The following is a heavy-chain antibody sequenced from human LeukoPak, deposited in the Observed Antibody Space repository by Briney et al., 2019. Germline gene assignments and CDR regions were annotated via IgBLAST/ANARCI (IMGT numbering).Heavy chain of an antibody. CDR3: AKYAMREIFFGDY. J-gene: IGHJ4*02. CDR2: ISAGATRT. D-gene: IGHD3-3*01. V-gene: IGHV3-23*01. CDR1: GFTFNNYA. Sequence: GGSLRLSCAASGFTFNNYAMSWVRQAPGKGLEWVSGISAGATRTYYAGSVKGRFTISGDNSMNTLYLHMNSLRAEDTAVYYCAKYAMREIFFGDYWGQGTLVAVSS.